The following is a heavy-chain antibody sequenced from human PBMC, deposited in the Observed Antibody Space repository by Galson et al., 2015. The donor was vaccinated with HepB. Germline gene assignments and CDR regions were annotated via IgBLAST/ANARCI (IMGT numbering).Heavy chain of an antibody. Sequence: ETLSLTCTVSGGSVNRSNNYWGWLRQPPGKGLEWVSSISNSGHDTYYADSVKGRFTISRDNSKNALYMQMNSLRAEDTAVYYCAKDHWELHAIPYNWGQGTRVTVSS. J-gene: IGHJ4*02. CDR3: AKDHWELHAIPYN. CDR2: ISNSGHDT. D-gene: IGHD1-7*01. V-gene: IGHV3-23*01. CDR1: GGSVNRSNNY.